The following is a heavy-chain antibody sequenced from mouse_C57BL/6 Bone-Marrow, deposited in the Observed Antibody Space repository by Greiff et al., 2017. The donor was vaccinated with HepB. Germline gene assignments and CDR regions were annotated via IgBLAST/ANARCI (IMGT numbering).Heavy chain of an antibody. D-gene: IGHD2-2*01. CDR3: ARPGYDAWFAY. V-gene: IGHV5-17*01. J-gene: IGHJ3*01. Sequence: DVHLVESGGGLVKPGGSLKLSCAASGFTFSDYGMHWVRQAPEKGLEWVAYISSGSSTIYYADTVKGRFTISRDNAKNTLFLQMTSLRSEDTAMYYCARPGYDAWFAYWGQGTLVTVSA. CDR1: GFTFSDYG. CDR2: ISSGSSTI.